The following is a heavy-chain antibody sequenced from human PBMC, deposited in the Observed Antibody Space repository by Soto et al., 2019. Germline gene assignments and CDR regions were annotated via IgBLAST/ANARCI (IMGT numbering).Heavy chain of an antibody. Sequence: ASVKVSCKASGYTFTSYDINWVRQATGQGLEWMGWMNPNSGNTGYAQKFQGRVTMTRNTSISTAYMELSSLRSEDTAVYYCARVQSSSWYVGYYYGMDVWGQGTTVTVSS. D-gene: IGHD6-13*01. CDR3: ARVQSSSWYVGYYYGMDV. J-gene: IGHJ6*02. V-gene: IGHV1-8*01. CDR1: GYTFTSYD. CDR2: MNPNSGNT.